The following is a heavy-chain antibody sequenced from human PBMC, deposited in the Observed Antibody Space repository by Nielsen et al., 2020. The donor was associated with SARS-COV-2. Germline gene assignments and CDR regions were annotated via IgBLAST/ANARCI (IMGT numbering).Heavy chain of an antibody. D-gene: IGHD1-26*01. V-gene: IGHV1-18*04. CDR3: AKTTFSGSYYPAS. J-gene: IGHJ4*02. Sequence: ASVKVSCKASGYTFSSYGIGWVRQAPGQGLEWVGWINTYRGSSQYAQKYQGRVTMTTDTSTSTVYVELSSLTSDDTAVYYCAKTTFSGSYYPASWGQGTLVTVSS. CDR2: INTYRGSS. CDR1: GYTFSSYG.